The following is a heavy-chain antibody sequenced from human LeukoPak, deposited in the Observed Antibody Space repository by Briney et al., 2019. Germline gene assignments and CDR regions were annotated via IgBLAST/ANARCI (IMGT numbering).Heavy chain of an antibody. CDR2: IYYSGST. CDR1: GYSISSGYY. J-gene: IGHJ4*02. Sequence: PSETLSLTCTVSGYSISSGYYWGWIRQPPGKGLEWIGYIYYSGSTNYNPSLKSRVTISVDTSKNQFSLKLSSVTGADTAVYYCARAVAAAGIFDYWGQGTLVTVSS. CDR3: ARAVAAAGIFDY. D-gene: IGHD6-13*01. V-gene: IGHV4-61*01.